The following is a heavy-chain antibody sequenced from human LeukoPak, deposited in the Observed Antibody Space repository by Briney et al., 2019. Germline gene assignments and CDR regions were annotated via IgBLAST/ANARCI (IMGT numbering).Heavy chain of an antibody. V-gene: IGHV3-30*02. CDR3: AKDRSGGSLDY. CDR2: IWYGGSNK. D-gene: IGHD3-10*01. Sequence: GGSLRLSCAASGFTFSSYGMHWVRQAPGKGLEWVAVIWYGGSNKYYADSVKGRFTISRDNSKNTLYLQMNSLRAEDTAVYYCAKDRSGGSLDYWGQGTLVTVSS. J-gene: IGHJ4*02. CDR1: GFTFSSYG.